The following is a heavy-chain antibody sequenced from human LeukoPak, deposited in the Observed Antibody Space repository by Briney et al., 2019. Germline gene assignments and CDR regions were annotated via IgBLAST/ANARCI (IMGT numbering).Heavy chain of an antibody. CDR2: ISYDGSNK. Sequence: PGGSLRLSCAASGFTFSSYGMHWVRQAAGKGLEWVAVISYDGSNKYYADSVKGRFTISRDNSKNTLYLQMNSLRAEDTAVYYCAKDKSVVVVTAEYFQHWGQGTLVTVSS. D-gene: IGHD2-15*01. J-gene: IGHJ1*01. CDR1: GFTFSSYG. CDR3: AKDKSVVVVTAEYFQH. V-gene: IGHV3-30*18.